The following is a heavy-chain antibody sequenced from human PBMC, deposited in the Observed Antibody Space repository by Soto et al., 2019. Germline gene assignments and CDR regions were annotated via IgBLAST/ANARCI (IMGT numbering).Heavy chain of an antibody. CDR3: AKSNYAQTYYYDSSGSLDAFDI. Sequence: QVQLVESGGGVVQPGRSLRLSCAASGFTFSSYGMHWVRQAPGKGLEWVAVISYDGSNKYYADSVKGRFTISRDNSKNTLYLQMNSLRAEDTAVYYCAKSNYAQTYYYDSSGSLDAFDIWGQGTMVTVSS. J-gene: IGHJ3*02. V-gene: IGHV3-30*18. D-gene: IGHD3-22*01. CDR2: ISYDGSNK. CDR1: GFTFSSYG.